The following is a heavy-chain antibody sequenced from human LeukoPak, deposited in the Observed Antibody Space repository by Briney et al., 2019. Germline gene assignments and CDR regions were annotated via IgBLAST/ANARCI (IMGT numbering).Heavy chain of an antibody. CDR3: ARAQGRLNYMDV. CDR1: GGSISSNSYY. Sequence: SETLSLTCSVSGGSISSNSYYWVWIRQPPGKGLEWIGTISYSGSTYYNPSLKSRVTISVDTSKNQFSLRLRSVTAADTALYYWARAQGRLNYMDVWGKGATVTVSS. V-gene: IGHV4-39*07. CDR2: ISYSGST. D-gene: IGHD6-25*01. J-gene: IGHJ6*03.